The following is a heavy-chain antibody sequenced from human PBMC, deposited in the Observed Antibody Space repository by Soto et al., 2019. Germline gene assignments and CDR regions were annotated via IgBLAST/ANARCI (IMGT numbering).Heavy chain of an antibody. CDR2: IWYDGSNK. Sequence: VQLVESGGGVVQPGRSLRLSCAASGFTFSSYGMHWVRQAPGKGLEWVAVIWYDGSNKYYADSVKGRFTISRDNSKNTLYLQMNSLRAEDTAVYYCASLAVAGSGGPYFDYWGQGTLVTVSS. D-gene: IGHD6-19*01. V-gene: IGHV3-33*01. CDR1: GFTFSSYG. J-gene: IGHJ4*02. CDR3: ASLAVAGSGGPYFDY.